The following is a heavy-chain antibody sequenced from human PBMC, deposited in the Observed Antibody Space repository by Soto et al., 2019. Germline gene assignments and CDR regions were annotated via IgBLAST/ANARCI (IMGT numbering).Heavy chain of an antibody. J-gene: IGHJ4*02. CDR3: AREGNLGRWLQPLDF. Sequence: QVQLQVSSRGLVKPSETLSLTCTVSGDSISAYFWSWVRQPPGKGLEWIGNIHYNGNTKYNPSLKSRVTMSLDTSKNQFSLRLISVTAADTAKYFCAREGNLGRWLQPLDFWGQGTLVTVSS. D-gene: IGHD5-12*01. CDR1: GDSISAYF. V-gene: IGHV4-59*01. CDR2: IHYNGNT.